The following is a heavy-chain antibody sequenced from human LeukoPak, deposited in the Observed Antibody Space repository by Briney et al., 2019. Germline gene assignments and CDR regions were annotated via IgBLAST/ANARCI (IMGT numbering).Heavy chain of an antibody. V-gene: IGHV5-51*01. CDR3: ARRGPSTEYFDH. D-gene: IGHD3-16*01. CDR2: IYPGDSDT. J-gene: IGHJ4*02. CDR1: GYTVTNYW. Sequence: GESLKISCKGSGYTVTNYWIGWVRQTPGKGLEWMGIIYPGDSDTRYNPSFQGQVTISADKSISTAYLQWSSLEASDTGIYYCARRGPSTEYFDHWGQGTLVNVSS.